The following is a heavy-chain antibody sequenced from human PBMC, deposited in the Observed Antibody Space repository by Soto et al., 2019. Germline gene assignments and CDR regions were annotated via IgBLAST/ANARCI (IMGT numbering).Heavy chain of an antibody. CDR2: IYPGDSDT. D-gene: IGHD6-19*01. CDR1: GYSFTSYW. Sequence: ESLKISCKGSGYSFTSYWIGWVRQMPGKGLEWMGIIYPGDSDTRYSPSFQGQVTISADKSISTAYLQWSSLKASDTAMYYCARIAVAGRGYYYGLDVWGQGTTVTVSS. J-gene: IGHJ6*02. V-gene: IGHV5-51*01. CDR3: ARIAVAGRGYYYGLDV.